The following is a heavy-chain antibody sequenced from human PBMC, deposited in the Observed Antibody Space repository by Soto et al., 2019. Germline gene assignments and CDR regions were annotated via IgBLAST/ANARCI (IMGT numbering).Heavy chain of an antibody. J-gene: IGHJ6*03. CDR2: ISSSSSTI. CDR1: GFTFSSYS. V-gene: IGHV3-48*01. Sequence: GGSLRLSCAASGFTFSSYSMNWVRQAPGKGLEWVSYISSSSSTIYYADSVKGRFTISRDNAKNSLYLQMNSLRAEDTAVYYCARDRSDTHYYYYYMDVWGKGTTVTVSS. CDR3: ARDRSDTHYYYYYMDV. D-gene: IGHD1-26*01.